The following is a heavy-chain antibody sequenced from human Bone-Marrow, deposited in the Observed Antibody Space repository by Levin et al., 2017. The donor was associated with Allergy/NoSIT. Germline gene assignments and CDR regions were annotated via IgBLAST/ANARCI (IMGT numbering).Heavy chain of an antibody. CDR3: ARARYDYYYYGMDV. CDR1: GFTFSSYS. D-gene: IGHD1-1*01. J-gene: IGHJ6*02. V-gene: IGHV3-21*01. CDR2: ISSSSSYI. Sequence: GESLKISCAASGFTFSSYSMNWVRQAPGKGLEWVSSISSSSSYIYYADSVKGRFTISRDNAKNSLYLQMNSLRAEDTAVYYCARARYDYYYYGMDVWGQGTTVTVSS.